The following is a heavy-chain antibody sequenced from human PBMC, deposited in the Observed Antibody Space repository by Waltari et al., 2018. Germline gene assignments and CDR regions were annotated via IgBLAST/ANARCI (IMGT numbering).Heavy chain of an antibody. CDR1: GGSFSGYY. J-gene: IGHJ3*02. Sequence: QVQLQQWGAGLLKPSETLSLTCAVYGGSFSGYYWSWIRQPPGKGLEWIGEINHRGSTNYNPSLKSRVTISVDTSKNQFSLKLSSVTAADTAVYYCARLYRRFRSQNAFDIWGQGTMVTVSS. V-gene: IGHV4-34*01. CDR3: ARLYRRFRSQNAFDI. D-gene: IGHD3-3*01. CDR2: INHRGST.